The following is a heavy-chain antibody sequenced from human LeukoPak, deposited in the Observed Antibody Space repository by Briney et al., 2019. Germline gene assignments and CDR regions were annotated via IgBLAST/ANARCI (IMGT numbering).Heavy chain of an antibody. CDR3: ARGLLNYYGSGSYNDY. J-gene: IGHJ4*02. CDR2: INHSGST. CDR1: GGSFRGYY. Sequence: PSETLSLTCAIYGGSFRGYYWSLIRQPPGKGLEWIGKINHSGSTNYNPSLKSRVTISVDTSKNQFSLKLSSVTAADTAVYYCARGLLNYYGSGSYNDYWGQGTLVTVSS. V-gene: IGHV4-34*01. D-gene: IGHD3-10*01.